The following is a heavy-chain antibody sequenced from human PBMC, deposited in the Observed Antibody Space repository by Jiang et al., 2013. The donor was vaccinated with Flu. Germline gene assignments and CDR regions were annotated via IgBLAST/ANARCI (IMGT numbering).Heavy chain of an antibody. CDR3: ARQGPSDDFWSGYYFDY. J-gene: IGHJ4*02. D-gene: IGHD3-3*01. V-gene: IGHV4-39*07. CDR2: IYYSGST. Sequence: GLVKPSETLSLTCSVSGGSISSSSNYWGWIRQPPGKGLEWIGNIYYSGSTYYNPSLKSRVTISPDTSRNQFSLKLTSVTAADTAVYFCARQGPSDDFWSGYYFDYWGQGTLVTVSS. CDR1: GGSISSSSNY.